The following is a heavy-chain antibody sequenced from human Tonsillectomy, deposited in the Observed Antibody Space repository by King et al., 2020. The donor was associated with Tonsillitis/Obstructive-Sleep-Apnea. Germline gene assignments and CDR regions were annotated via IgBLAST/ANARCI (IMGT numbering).Heavy chain of an antibody. Sequence: VQLVESGGGLVKPGGSLRLSCAASGFTFRDYYMNWIRQAPGKGLEWISYISSSSSYTNYADAVKGRFTISRDNAKNSLSLQMNSLRAEDTAVYYCAKGSATGDFDYWGQGTLVTVSS. CDR3: AKGSATGDFDY. CDR2: ISSSSSYT. CDR1: GFTFRDYY. V-gene: IGHV3-11*06. J-gene: IGHJ4*02.